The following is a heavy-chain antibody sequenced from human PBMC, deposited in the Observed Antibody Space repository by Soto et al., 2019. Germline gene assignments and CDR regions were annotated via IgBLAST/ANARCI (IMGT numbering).Heavy chain of an antibody. V-gene: IGHV3-21*01. CDR1: GFTFSTYH. D-gene: IGHD2-15*01. CDR3: ARGYCGGGGCYLRRDAIDV. J-gene: IGHJ3*01. CDR2: INPSSSHI. Sequence: EVQLVESGGGLVMPGGSLRLSCAASGFTFSTYHMNWVRQAPGKGLEWVSSINPSSSHIYYADSVRGRFTISRDNSKNSMDLQMNSLRTEDAAVYYWARGYCGGGGCYLRRDAIDVWGQGTMVTVSS.